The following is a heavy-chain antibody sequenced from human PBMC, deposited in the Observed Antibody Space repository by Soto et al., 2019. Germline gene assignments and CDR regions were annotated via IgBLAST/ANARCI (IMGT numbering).Heavy chain of an antibody. CDR3: ARGVTAGVDY. CDR2: MQPSSGRT. J-gene: IGHJ4*02. Sequence: ASVKVSCKASVYSFTGLDSNWVRQTTGQGLEWMGWMQPSSGRTGYAQKFQGRVTMTRDTSINTAYMELSSLTSDDTAFYYCARGVTAGVDYWGQGTLVTVSS. D-gene: IGHD1-26*01. V-gene: IGHV1-8*01. CDR1: VYSFTGLD.